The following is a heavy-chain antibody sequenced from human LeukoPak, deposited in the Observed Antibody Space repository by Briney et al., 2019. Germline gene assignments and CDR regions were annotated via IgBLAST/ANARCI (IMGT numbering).Heavy chain of an antibody. CDR3: ARPYSTSSYDGFDI. V-gene: IGHV5-51*01. D-gene: IGHD6-6*01. CDR2: IYPGDSDT. Sequence: GESLKISCKASGYIFTTYWIAWVRQQSGKGLEWMGVIYPGDSDTRYSPSFQGLVTISADKSINTAYLQWSSLKASDTAMYFCARPYSTSSYDGFDIWGQGTMVTVSS. CDR1: GYIFTTYW. J-gene: IGHJ3*02.